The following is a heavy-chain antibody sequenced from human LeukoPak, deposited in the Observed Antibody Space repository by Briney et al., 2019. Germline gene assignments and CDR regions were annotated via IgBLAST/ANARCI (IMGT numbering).Heavy chain of an antibody. CDR1: GFTFDDYG. V-gene: IGHV3-20*04. CDR2: INWNGGST. Sequence: PGGSLRLSCAASGFTFDDYGMSWVRQAPGKGLEWVSGINWNGGSTGYADSVKGRFTISRDNAKNFLYLQMNSLRAEDTAVYYCARLSNAVDYGDYRAIYDYWGQGTLVTVSS. CDR3: ARLSNAVDYGDYRAIYDY. D-gene: IGHD4-17*01. J-gene: IGHJ4*02.